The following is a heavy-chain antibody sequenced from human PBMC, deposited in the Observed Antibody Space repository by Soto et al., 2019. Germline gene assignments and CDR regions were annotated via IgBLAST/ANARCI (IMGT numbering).Heavy chain of an antibody. CDR1: GYHFDTYW. V-gene: IGHV5-10-1*01. J-gene: IGHJ6*02. CDR3: ARRIAAAGGYYYYAFDV. D-gene: IGHD6-13*01. CDR2: IDPIDSKT. Sequence: GESLKISCKGSGYHFDTYWINWVRQTAGKGLEWMGRIDPIDSKTKYSPSLEGHITISVDKSISTTYLQWGSLKASDTAIYYCARRIAAAGGYYYYAFDVWGQGTAVTVSS.